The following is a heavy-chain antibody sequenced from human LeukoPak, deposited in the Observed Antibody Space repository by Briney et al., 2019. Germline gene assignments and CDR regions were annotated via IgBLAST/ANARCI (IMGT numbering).Heavy chain of an antibody. V-gene: IGHV1-18*01. D-gene: IGHD2-21*02. Sequence: ASVKVSCKASGYTFTSYGISWVRQAPGQGLEWKGWISAYNGNTNYAQKLQGRVTMTTDTSTSTAYMELRSLRSDDTAVYYCASTEYCGGDCYPTYFDYWGQGTLVTVSS. CDR3: ASTEYCGGDCYPTYFDY. CDR1: GYTFTSYG. CDR2: ISAYNGNT. J-gene: IGHJ4*02.